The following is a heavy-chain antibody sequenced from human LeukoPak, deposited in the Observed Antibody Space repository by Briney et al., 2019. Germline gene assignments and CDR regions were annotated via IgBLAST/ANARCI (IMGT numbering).Heavy chain of an antibody. CDR3: AKAPVTTCRGAYCYPFDY. J-gene: IGHJ4*02. V-gene: IGHV3-53*01. Sequence: GGSLRLSCAASGFTVSSNYMSWVRQAPGKGLEWLSVIYSGGSTYYADSVKGRFTISRDSSKNTLFLQMNRLRPEDAAVYYCAKAPVTTCRGAYCYPFDYWGQGTLVTVSS. D-gene: IGHD2-21*01. CDR2: IYSGGST. CDR1: GFTVSSNY.